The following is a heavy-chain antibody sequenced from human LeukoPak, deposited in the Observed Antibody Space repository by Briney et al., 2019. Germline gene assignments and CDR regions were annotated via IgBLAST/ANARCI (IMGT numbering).Heavy chain of an antibody. V-gene: IGHV4-4*02. Sequence: SETLSLTCAVSGGSISSSNWWSWVRQPPGKGLEWIGEIYHSGSTNYNPSLKSRVTISVDKSKNQFSLKLSSVTAADTAVYYCARVSSSDWYRNYFDYWGQGTLVTVSS. D-gene: IGHD6-19*01. CDR1: GGSISSSNW. CDR2: IYHSGST. J-gene: IGHJ4*02. CDR3: ARVSSSDWYRNYFDY.